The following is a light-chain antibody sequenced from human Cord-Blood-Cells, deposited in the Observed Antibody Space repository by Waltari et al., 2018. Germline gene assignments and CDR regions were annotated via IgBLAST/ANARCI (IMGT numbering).Light chain of an antibody. CDR1: QSVSSY. CDR2: DAS. J-gene: IGKJ2*03. V-gene: IGKV3-11*01. CDR3: QQRSNWPRS. Sequence: EIVLTQSPATLSLSPGERAPLSCRASQSVSSYLAWSQQKPGQAPSLLTYDASNTATGIPARFSGSGSGTDFTLTISSLEPEDFAVYYCQQRSNWPRSFGQGTKLEIK.